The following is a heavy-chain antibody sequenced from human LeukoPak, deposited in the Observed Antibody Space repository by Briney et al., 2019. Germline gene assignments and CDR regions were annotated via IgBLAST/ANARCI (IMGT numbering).Heavy chain of an antibody. V-gene: IGHV3-23*01. CDR2: ISGSGGST. CDR3: AKEGQRSYYYDSSGYYEP. Sequence: TGGPLRLSCAASGFTFSSYAMSWVRQAPGKGLEWVSAISGSGGSTYYADSVKGRFTISRDNSKNTLYLQMNSLRAEDTAVYYCAKEGQRSYYYDSSGYYEPWGQGTLVTVSS. CDR1: GFTFSSYA. D-gene: IGHD3-22*01. J-gene: IGHJ5*02.